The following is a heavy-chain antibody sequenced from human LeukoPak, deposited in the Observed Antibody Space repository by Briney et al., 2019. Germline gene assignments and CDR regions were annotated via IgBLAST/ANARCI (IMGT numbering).Heavy chain of an antibody. CDR3: AAGGVTAERHAFEI. Sequence: GGSLRLYCFASGFTDNSTYMTWVRQTAGQVLYWVSLIYRGGNIYYGDSVRGRFTMSRDIFQNVVFLEMNTLRAEDTAVYYCAAGGVTAERHAFEIWGHGTVVTVSS. J-gene: IGHJ3*02. V-gene: IGHV3-53*01. CDR2: IYRGGNI. D-gene: IGHD2-21*02. CDR1: GFTDNSTY.